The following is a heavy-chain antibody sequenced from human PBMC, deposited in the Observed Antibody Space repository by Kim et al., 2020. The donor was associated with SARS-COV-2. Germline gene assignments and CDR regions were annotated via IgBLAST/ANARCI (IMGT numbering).Heavy chain of an antibody. V-gene: IGHV5-51*01. CDR2: IYPGDSDT. Sequence: GESLKISCKGSGYSFTSYWIGWVRQMPGKGLEWMGIIYPGDSDTRYSPSFQGQVTISADKSISTAYLQWSSLKASDTAMYYCARGGFDYGGNSHYYYYGMDVWGQGTTVTVSS. CDR1: GYSFTSYW. CDR3: ARGGFDYGGNSHYYYYGMDV. J-gene: IGHJ6*02. D-gene: IGHD4-17*01.